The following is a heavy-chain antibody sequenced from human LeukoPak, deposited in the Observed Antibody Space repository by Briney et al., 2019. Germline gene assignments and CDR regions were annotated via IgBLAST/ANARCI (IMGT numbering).Heavy chain of an antibody. D-gene: IGHD2-21*02. CDR2: INPNSGGT. J-gene: IGHJ4*02. Sequence: ASEKVSCKASGYTFTGYHMHWVRQAPGQGLEWMGWINPNSGGTNYAQKFQGRVTMTRDTSISTAYMELSRLRSDDTAVYYCARDRVPYCGGDCSYFDYWGQGTLVTVSS. CDR1: GYTFTGYH. CDR3: ARDRVPYCGGDCSYFDY. V-gene: IGHV1-2*02.